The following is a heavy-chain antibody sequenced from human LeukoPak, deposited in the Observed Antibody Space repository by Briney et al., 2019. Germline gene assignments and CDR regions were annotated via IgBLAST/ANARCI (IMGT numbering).Heavy chain of an antibody. CDR1: GFTFDDYG. J-gene: IGHJ4*02. D-gene: IGHD1-26*01. CDR3: ASGSYEGNFQEY. V-gene: IGHV3-20*04. Sequence: GGSLRLSCAASGFTFDDYGMSWVRQAPGKGLEWVSGINWNGGSTGYADSVKGRFTISRDNAKNTLYLQMNSLRAEDTALYYCASGSYEGNFQEYWGQGTLVTVSS. CDR2: INWNGGST.